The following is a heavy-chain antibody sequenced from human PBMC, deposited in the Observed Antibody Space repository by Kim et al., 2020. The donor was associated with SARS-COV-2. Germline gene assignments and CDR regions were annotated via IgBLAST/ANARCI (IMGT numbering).Heavy chain of an antibody. V-gene: IGHV1-69*13. J-gene: IGHJ4*02. CDR3: ASWSGSEYYFDY. CDR1: GGTFSSYA. D-gene: IGHD3-10*01. Sequence: SVKVSCKASGGTFSSYAISWVRQAPGQGLEWMGGIIPIFGTANYAQKFQGRVTITADESTSTAYMELSSLRSEDTAVYYCASWSGSEYYFDYWGQGTLVTVSS. CDR2: IIPIFGTA.